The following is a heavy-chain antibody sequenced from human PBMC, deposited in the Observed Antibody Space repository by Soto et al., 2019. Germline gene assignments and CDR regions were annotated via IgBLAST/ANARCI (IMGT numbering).Heavy chain of an antibody. V-gene: IGHV1-18*01. CDR2: ISAYNGNT. CDR1: GGTFSSYA. J-gene: IGHJ4*02. Sequence: QVQLVQSGAEVKKPGSSVKVSCKASGGTFSSYAISWVRQAPGQGLEWMGGISAYNGNTNYAQKLQGRVTMTTDTSTSTAYMELRSLRSDDTAVYYCARDHHSSSSQDYWGQGTLVTVSS. CDR3: ARDHHSSSSQDY. D-gene: IGHD6-6*01.